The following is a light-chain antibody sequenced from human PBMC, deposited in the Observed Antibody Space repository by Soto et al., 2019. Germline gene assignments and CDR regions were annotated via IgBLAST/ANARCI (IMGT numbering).Light chain of an antibody. CDR2: WAS. V-gene: IGKV4-1*01. CDR3: QQYYKTPWT. CDR1: QSVLYRSSNKNY. J-gene: IGKJ1*01. Sequence: DIVMTQSPDSLAVSLGERATINCKSSQSVLYRSSNKNYLAWYQHKPGQPPKLLIYWASTRESGVPDRFSGSGSGTDFTLTISSLQAEDVAVYYCQQYYKTPWTFGQGTKV.